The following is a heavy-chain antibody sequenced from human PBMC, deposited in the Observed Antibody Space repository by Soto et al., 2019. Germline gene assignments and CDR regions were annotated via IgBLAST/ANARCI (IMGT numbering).Heavy chain of an antibody. CDR2: FWADGRSN. V-gene: IGHV3-33*01. CDR3: ARDLSFGSLDFDY. Sequence: QVQLVESGGGVVQPGRSLRLSCAASGFTFSSYGMHWVHQAPGKGLEWVADFWADGRSNYYADSVKGRFTISRDNSKNTVFLQMNSLRAEDTAVYYCARDLSFGSLDFDYWGRGTLVTVSS. D-gene: IGHD3-16*01. J-gene: IGHJ4*02. CDR1: GFTFSSYG.